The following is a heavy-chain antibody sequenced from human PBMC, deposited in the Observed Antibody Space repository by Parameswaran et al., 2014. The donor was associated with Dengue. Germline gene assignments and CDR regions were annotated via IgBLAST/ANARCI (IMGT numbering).Heavy chain of an antibody. Sequence: WVRQAPGQGLEWMGWISAYNGNTNYAQKFQGRVTMTTDTSTNTAYMELRSLRSDDTAVYYCARDESVTTNWFDPWGQGTLVTVSS. J-gene: IGHJ5*02. CDR2: ISAYNGNT. CDR3: ARDESVTTNWFDP. V-gene: IGHV1-18*01. D-gene: IGHD4-11*01.